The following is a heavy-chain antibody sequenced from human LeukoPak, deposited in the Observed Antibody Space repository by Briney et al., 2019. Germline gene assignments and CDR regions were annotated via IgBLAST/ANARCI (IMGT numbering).Heavy chain of an antibody. CDR2: INPNSGGT. V-gene: IGHV1-2*02. J-gene: IGHJ5*02. CDR1: GYTFTSYD. Sequence: ASVKVSCKASGYTFTSYDITWVRQATGQGLEWMGWINPNSGGTNYAQKFQGRVTMTRDTSISTAYMELSRLRSDDTAVYYCARDGGFEGLYWFDPWGQGTLVTVSS. D-gene: IGHD3-16*01. CDR3: ARDGGFEGLYWFDP.